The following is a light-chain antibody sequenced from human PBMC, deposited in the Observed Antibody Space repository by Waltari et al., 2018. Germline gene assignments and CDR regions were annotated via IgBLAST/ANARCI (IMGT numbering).Light chain of an antibody. CDR2: EVS. J-gene: IGLJ2*01. CDR1: SSDVGGHNF. V-gene: IGLV2-8*01. Sequence: QSALTQPPSASGPPGQSATISCTGPSSDVGGHNFLSWYQQHPGKVPKLMIHEVSKRPSGVPDRFSGSKSGDTASLTVSGLQAEDEADYYCTSYAGSNILVFGGGTKLTVL. CDR3: TSYAGSNILV.